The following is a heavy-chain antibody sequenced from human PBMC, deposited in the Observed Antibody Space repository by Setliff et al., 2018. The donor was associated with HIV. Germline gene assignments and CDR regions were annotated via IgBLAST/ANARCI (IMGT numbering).Heavy chain of an antibody. CDR1: GGSINGHS. CDR3: ARGRGPTYYYDSSGSRGAFDI. Sequence: ASETLSLTCTVSGGSINGHSWSWIRQPPGKVLEWIGYIDHSETTNYNPSLKSRLTISIDTSKTQFSLNLSSVTAADTAVYYCARGRGPTYYYDSSGSRGAFDIWGQGTMVTVSS. D-gene: IGHD3-22*01. CDR2: IDHSETT. V-gene: IGHV4-59*11. J-gene: IGHJ3*02.